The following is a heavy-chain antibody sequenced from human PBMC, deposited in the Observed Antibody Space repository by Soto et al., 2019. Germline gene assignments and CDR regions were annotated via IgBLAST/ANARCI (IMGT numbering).Heavy chain of an antibody. V-gene: IGHV4-31*03. CDR2: ITYGGSI. D-gene: IGHD5-18*01. J-gene: IGHJ4*02. CDR1: VASITNDDFF. CDR3: AKMERTQLWLLVQN. Sequence: SETLSLTCTVSVASITNDDFFWSWVRQHPDKGLEWLAYITYGGSIYYNPSLRSRLSVSIDKSKSQFSLNVRSVTAADTAVYFCAKMERTQLWLLVQNWGQGLPVTVSS.